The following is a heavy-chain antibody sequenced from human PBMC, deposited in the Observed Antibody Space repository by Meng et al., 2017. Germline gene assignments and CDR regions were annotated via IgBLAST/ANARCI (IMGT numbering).Heavy chain of an antibody. J-gene: IGHJ2*01. D-gene: IGHD2/OR15-2a*01. CDR3: ARGLSTTYWYFDL. Sequence: QVELVGSWGVVVQPGRSLSLSCAASGFTFSSYGMHWVRQASGKGLEWVAVIWYDGSNKYYADSVKGRFTISRDNSKNTLYLQMNSLRAEDTAVYYCARGLSTTYWYFDLWGRGTLVTVSS. CDR1: GFTFSSYG. CDR2: IWYDGSNK. V-gene: IGHV3-33*01.